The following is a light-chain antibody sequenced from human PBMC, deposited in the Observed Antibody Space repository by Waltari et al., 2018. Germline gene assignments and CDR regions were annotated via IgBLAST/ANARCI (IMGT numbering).Light chain of an antibody. CDR3: LQYNGEPRT. J-gene: IGKJ1*01. Sequence: DIQMTQSPSTLSASVGDRVTITCRASQNINTWLAWHQQKPGKAPKLLIYKASSLESGVPSRFSGSGSGTEYTLTISSLQPDDFANYYCLQYNGEPRTFGQGTKVEVK. V-gene: IGKV1-5*03. CDR1: QNINTW. CDR2: KAS.